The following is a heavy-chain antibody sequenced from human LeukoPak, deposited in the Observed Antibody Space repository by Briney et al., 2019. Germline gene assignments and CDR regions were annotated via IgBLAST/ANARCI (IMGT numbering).Heavy chain of an antibody. CDR2: INSDGSST. CDR1: GFTFSSYW. V-gene: IGHV3-74*01. Sequence: GGSLRLSCAASGFTFSSYWMHWVRQAPGKGLVWVSRINSDGSSTSYADSVKGRFTISRDNAKNTLYLQMNSLRAEDTAVYYCAKDVASSSWYLGYAFDIWGQGTMVTVSS. CDR3: AKDVASSSWYLGYAFDI. D-gene: IGHD6-13*01. J-gene: IGHJ3*02.